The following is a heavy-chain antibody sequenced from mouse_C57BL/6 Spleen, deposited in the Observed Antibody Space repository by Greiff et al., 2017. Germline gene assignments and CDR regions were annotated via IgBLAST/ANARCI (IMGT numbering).Heavy chain of an antibody. J-gene: IGHJ3*01. CDR2: IDPNSGGT. Sequence: VQLQQSGAELVKPGASVKLSCKASGYTFTSYWMHWVKQRPGRGLEWIGRIDPNSGGTKYNEKFKSKATLTVDKPSSTAYMQLSSLTSEDSAVYYCAREDYDSRFAYWGQGTLVTVSA. V-gene: IGHV1-72*01. D-gene: IGHD2-4*01. CDR3: AREDYDSRFAY. CDR1: GYTFTSYW.